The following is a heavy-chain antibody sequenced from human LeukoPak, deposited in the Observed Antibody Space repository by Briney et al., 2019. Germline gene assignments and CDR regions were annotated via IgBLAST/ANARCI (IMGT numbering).Heavy chain of an antibody. CDR2: ISGSGGST. V-gene: IGHV3-23*01. J-gene: IGHJ4*02. CDR3: AKDMGGIAAAGFDY. CDR1: GFTFSSYA. D-gene: IGHD6-13*01. Sequence: SGGSLRLSCAASGFTFSSYAMSWVRQAPGKGLEWVSAISGSGGSTYYVDSVKGRFTISRDNSKNTLYLQMNSLRAEDTAVYYCAKDMGGIAAAGFDYWGQGTLVTVSS.